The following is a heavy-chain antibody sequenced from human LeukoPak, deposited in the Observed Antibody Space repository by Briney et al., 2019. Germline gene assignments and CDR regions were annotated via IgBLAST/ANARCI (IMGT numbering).Heavy chain of an antibody. D-gene: IGHD5-18*01. J-gene: IGHJ4*02. CDR1: GFTLSSYS. Sequence: PGGSLRLSCAASGFTLSSYSIHWVRQAPGKGLEWVTMIWSTGTTGFYADSVKGRFTISRDNSKNTLYLQMNSLRAEDTAVYYCATGPTAMVTLAFDYWGQGTLVTVSS. CDR3: ATGPTAMVTLAFDY. CDR2: IWSTGTTG. V-gene: IGHV3-30*02.